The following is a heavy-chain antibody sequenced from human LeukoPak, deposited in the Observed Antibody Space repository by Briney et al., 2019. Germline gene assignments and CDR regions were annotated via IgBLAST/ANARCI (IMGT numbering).Heavy chain of an antibody. J-gene: IGHJ3*02. V-gene: IGHV3-30-3*01. Sequence: HPGGSLRLSCAASGFTFSSYATHWVRQAPGKGLEWVAVISYDGSNKYYADSVKGRFTISRDNSKNTLYLQMNSLRAEDTAVYYCARDESSSWYYGAFDIWGQGTMVTVSS. CDR1: GFTFSSYA. D-gene: IGHD6-13*01. CDR3: ARDESSSWYYGAFDI. CDR2: ISYDGSNK.